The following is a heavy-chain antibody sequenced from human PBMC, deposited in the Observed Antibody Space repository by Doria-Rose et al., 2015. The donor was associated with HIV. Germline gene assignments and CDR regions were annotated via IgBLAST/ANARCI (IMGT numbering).Heavy chain of an antibody. J-gene: IGHJ4*02. CDR3: AKDRVRVVQAATTLDF. Sequence: QVQLVQSGTEVKKPGASVRVSCKASGYTFTRYAMHWVRQAPGQRPEWMGWINVDNGNTEYSQKFRGRLTITRDTSASTAYMDLSSLTSDDTAVYYCAKDRVRVVQAATTLDFWGQGTLVTVSS. CDR2: INVDNGNT. D-gene: IGHD2-2*01. V-gene: IGHV1-3*01. CDR1: GYTFTRYA.